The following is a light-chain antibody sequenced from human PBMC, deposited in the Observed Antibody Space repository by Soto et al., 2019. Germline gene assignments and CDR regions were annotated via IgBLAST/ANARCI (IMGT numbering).Light chain of an antibody. J-gene: IGLJ2*01. CDR2: EVS. V-gene: IGLV2-8*01. CDR3: SSYAGSNNLV. Sequence: QSALTQPPSASGSPGQSVTISCTGTSSDVGGYNYVSWYQQHPGKAPKLMIYEVSKRPSGVPDRFSGSKSGNTASLTVSGLDAEEAADYYCSSYAGSNNLVFGGGTKLTVL. CDR1: SSDVGGYNY.